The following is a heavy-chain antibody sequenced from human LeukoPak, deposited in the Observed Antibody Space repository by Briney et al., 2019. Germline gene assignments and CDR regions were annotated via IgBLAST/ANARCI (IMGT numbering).Heavy chain of an antibody. D-gene: IGHD2-15*01. CDR1: GYSFTSYW. Sequence: GESLKISCKGSGYSFTSYWIGWARQMPGKGLEWMGIIYPGDSDTRYSPSFQGQVTISADKSISTAYLQWSSLKASDTAMYYCARGCSGGSCSNGGFDYWGQGTLVTVSS. J-gene: IGHJ4*02. CDR3: ARGCSGGSCSNGGFDY. V-gene: IGHV5-51*01. CDR2: IYPGDSDT.